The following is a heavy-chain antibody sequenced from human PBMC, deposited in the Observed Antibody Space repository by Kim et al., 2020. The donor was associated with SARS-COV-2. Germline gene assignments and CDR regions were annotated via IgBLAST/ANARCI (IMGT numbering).Heavy chain of an antibody. V-gene: IGHV3-43*02. Sequence: GGSLRLSCAASGFTFDDYAMHWVRQAPGKGLEWVSLISGDGGSTYYADSVKGRFTISRDNSKNSLYLQMNSLRTEDTALYYCAKDISLWDYRVRGVLDYWGQGTLVTVSS. CDR1: GFTFDDYA. CDR2: ISGDGGST. J-gene: IGHJ4*02. CDR3: AKDISLWDYRVRGVLDY. D-gene: IGHD3-10*01.